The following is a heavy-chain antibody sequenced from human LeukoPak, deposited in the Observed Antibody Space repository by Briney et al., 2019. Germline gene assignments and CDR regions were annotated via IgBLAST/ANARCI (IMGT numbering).Heavy chain of an antibody. J-gene: IGHJ4*02. Sequence: GGSPRLSCAASGFTFSSYEMNWVRQAPGKGLEWVSYISSTGSTIYYADSVKGRFTISRDNAKNSLYLQMNSLRAEDTAVYYCARTAYSGYDFDYWGQGTLVTVSS. CDR1: GFTFSSYE. D-gene: IGHD5-12*01. CDR3: ARTAYSGYDFDY. V-gene: IGHV3-48*03. CDR2: ISSTGSTI.